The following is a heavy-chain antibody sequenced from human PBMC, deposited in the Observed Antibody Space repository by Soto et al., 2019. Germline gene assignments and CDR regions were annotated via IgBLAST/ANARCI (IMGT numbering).Heavy chain of an antibody. CDR2: ISSNGGST. D-gene: IGHD4-17*01. V-gene: IGHV3-64*01. CDR1: GFTFSSYA. J-gene: IGHJ1*01. Sequence: GGSLRLSCAASGFTFSSYAMHWVRQAPGKGLEYVSAISSNGGSTYYANSLKGRFTISRDNSKNTLYLQMGSLRAEDMAVYYCARDRYPSYGDYRPEYFKHWGQGTLVTVSS. CDR3: ARDRYPSYGDYRPEYFKH.